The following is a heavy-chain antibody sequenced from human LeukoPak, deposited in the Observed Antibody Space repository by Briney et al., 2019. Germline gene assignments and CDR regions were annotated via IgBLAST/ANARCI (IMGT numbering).Heavy chain of an antibody. V-gene: IGHV3-66*01. CDR2: IYSGGST. Sequence: PGGSLRLSCAASGFTVSSNYMSWVRQAPGKGLEWVSVIYSGGSTYYADSVKGRFTISRDNAKNSLYLQMNSLRAEDTAVYYCARRRRKGYCSSTSCYTFYYDYWGQGTLVTVSS. CDR3: ARRRRKGYCSSTSCYTFYYDY. CDR1: GFTVSSNY. D-gene: IGHD2-2*02. J-gene: IGHJ4*02.